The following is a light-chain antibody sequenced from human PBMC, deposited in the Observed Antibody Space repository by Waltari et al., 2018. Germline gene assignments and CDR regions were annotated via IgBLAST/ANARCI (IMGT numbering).Light chain of an antibody. Sequence: QSALTQPASVSGSPGQSITISCTGTSSDVGSYNLVSWYQQHPGKAPNLMIYEGSKRASGVVNRVSGSKSGNTGSLTFSGLQAEDEADYYCCSYAGSSTWVFGGGTKLTVL. J-gene: IGLJ2*01. CDR2: EGS. CDR1: SSDVGSYNL. V-gene: IGLV2-23*01. CDR3: CSYAGSSTWV.